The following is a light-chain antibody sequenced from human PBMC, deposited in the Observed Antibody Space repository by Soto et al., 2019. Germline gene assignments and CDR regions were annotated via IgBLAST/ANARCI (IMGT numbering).Light chain of an antibody. Sequence: EIVLTQSPGTLSLSPGERATLSCRASQSVSSTYLAWYQQNPGQAPRLLLYGASSRATGIPDRFSGSGSGTDFTLTISRLEPEDFAVYDCQQYGSSPPYTFGQGTKLEIK. CDR1: QSVSSTY. CDR2: GAS. V-gene: IGKV3-20*01. CDR3: QQYGSSPPYT. J-gene: IGKJ2*01.